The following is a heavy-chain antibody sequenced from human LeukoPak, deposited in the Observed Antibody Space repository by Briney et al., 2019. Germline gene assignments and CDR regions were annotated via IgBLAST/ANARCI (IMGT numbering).Heavy chain of an antibody. V-gene: IGHV1-46*01. CDR1: GYTFTSYY. CDR3: ARKAKHDFWSGYYGTFDY. CDR2: INPSGGST. J-gene: IGHJ4*02. Sequence: ASVKVSCKASGYTFTSYYMHWVRQAPGQGLEWMGIINPSGGSTSYAQKFQGRVTMTRDVSTSTVYMELSSLRSEDTAVYYCARKAKHDFWSGYYGTFDYWGQGTLVTVSS. D-gene: IGHD3-3*01.